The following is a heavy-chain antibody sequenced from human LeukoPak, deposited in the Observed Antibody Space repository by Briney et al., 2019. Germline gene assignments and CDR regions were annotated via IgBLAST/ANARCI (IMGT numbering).Heavy chain of an antibody. V-gene: IGHV3-23*01. J-gene: IGHJ6*03. D-gene: IGHD6-19*01. Sequence: GGTLRLSCVASGFTFSSYAMSWVRQAPGKGLEWVSSITRSGDTTYYADSVKGRFTISRDNSKNTLYLQMNSLRAEDTAVYYCAKDRNSGWDYYMDVWGKGTTVTISS. CDR1: GFTFSSYA. CDR2: ITRSGDTT. CDR3: AKDRNSGWDYYMDV.